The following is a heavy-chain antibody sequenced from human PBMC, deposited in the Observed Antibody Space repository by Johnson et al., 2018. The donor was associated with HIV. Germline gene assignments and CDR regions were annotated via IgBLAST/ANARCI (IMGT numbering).Heavy chain of an antibody. Sequence: QVQLVESGGGVVQPGGSLRLSCAASGFSFSSYAMHWVRQAPGKGLEWLAFISFDGSNKSFGDSVEGRFDISRENSKNSHYLHMNSLRPEDTAIYYCVREGYSSSSDAFDIWGQGTMVTVSS. CDR1: GFSFSSYA. V-gene: IGHV3-30*09. CDR2: ISFDGSNK. D-gene: IGHD6-6*01. CDR3: VREGYSSSSDAFDI. J-gene: IGHJ3*02.